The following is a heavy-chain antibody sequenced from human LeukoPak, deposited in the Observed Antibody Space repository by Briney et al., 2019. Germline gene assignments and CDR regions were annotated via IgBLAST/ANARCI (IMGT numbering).Heavy chain of an antibody. CDR1: GFPFSRYA. Sequence: PGGSLRLSCAASGFPFSRYAMRWLPQAPGTALERISAISGRGGSTYYVDSAKGRFTISRDNSKHTLYLQMNSLRAEDTDVYYCAKLRGGAVAGRLRFDYWGQRTLVTVSS. CDR3: AKLRGGAVAGRLRFDY. D-gene: IGHD6-19*01. CDR2: ISGRGGST. V-gene: IGHV3-23*01. J-gene: IGHJ4*02.